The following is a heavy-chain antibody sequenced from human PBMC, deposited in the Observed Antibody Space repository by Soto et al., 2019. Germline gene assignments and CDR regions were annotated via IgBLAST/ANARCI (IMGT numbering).Heavy chain of an antibody. D-gene: IGHD1-26*01. CDR2: INHSGST. CDR3: ARMGARGWELLYYYYGMDV. V-gene: IGHV4-34*01. Sequence: LSLTCAVYGGSFSGYYWSWIRQPPVKGLEWIGEINHSGSTNYNPSLKSRVTISVDTSKNQFSLKLSSVTAADTAVYYCARMGARGWELLYYYYGMDVWGQGTTVTVSS. J-gene: IGHJ6*02. CDR1: GGSFSGYY.